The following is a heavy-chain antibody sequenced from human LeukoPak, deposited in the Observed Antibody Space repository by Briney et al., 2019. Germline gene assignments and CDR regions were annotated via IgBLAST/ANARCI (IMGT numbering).Heavy chain of an antibody. Sequence: SETLPLTCAVYGGSFSGYYWSWIRQPPGKGLEWIGEINHSGSTNYNPSLKSRVAISVDTSKNQFSLKLSSVTAADTAVYYCARVGPWTTVTTHTRRWFDPWGQGTLVTVSS. CDR2: INHSGST. J-gene: IGHJ5*02. CDR3: ARVGPWTTVTTHTRRWFDP. CDR1: GGSFSGYY. D-gene: IGHD4-17*01. V-gene: IGHV4-34*01.